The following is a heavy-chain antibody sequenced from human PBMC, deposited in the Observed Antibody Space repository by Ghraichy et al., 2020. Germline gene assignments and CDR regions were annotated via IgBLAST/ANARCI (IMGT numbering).Heavy chain of an antibody. CDR3: ARRGSSSHIDFDY. Sequence: GGSLRLSCTASGFTFSRYGIRWVRQAPGKGLEWVAHIIYSGSTTFYADSVKGRFSISRDNSNNILYLQMGSLRADDTAVYFCARRGSSSHIDFDYWGQGSLVTVSS. CDR2: IIYSGSTT. J-gene: IGHJ4*02. CDR1: GFTFSRYG. D-gene: IGHD2-21*01. V-gene: IGHV3-23*01.